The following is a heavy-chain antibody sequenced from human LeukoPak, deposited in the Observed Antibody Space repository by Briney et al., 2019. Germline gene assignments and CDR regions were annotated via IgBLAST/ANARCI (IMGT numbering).Heavy chain of an antibody. J-gene: IGHJ4*02. CDR2: IKQDGSKK. V-gene: IGHV3-7*04. CDR1: GFPFSSYW. CDR3: TRVGYIDEGIDY. D-gene: IGHD5-24*01. Sequence: GGSLRLSCVASGFPFSSYWMTWVRQAPGKGLEGVANIKQDGSKKSYVDSVKGRFTISRDNAKNSLYLKMNSLRAEDTAIYYCTRVGYIDEGIDYWGQGTLVTVSS.